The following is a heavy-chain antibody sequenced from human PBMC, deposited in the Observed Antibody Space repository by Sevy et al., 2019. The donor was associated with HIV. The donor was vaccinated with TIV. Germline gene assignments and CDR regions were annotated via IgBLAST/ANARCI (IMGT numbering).Heavy chain of an antibody. CDR2: ISSSSIYI. Sequence: GGSLRLSCAASGFTFSSYSMIWVRQAPGKGLEWVSSISSSSIYIYYADSVKGRFTISRDNAKNSLYLQMNSLRAEDTAVYYCARDPGFYCSGGSCYPRYYFDYWGQGTLVTVSS. V-gene: IGHV3-21*01. CDR3: ARDPGFYCSGGSCYPRYYFDY. CDR1: GFTFSSYS. D-gene: IGHD2-15*01. J-gene: IGHJ4*02.